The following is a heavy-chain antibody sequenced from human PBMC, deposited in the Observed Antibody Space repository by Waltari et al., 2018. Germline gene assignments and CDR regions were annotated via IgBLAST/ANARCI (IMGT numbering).Heavy chain of an antibody. CDR1: GYTFTAYY. V-gene: IGHV1-2*06. J-gene: IGHJ5*02. D-gene: IGHD1-7*01. CDR3: ARVLPQLELHWFDP. CDR2: INPNSGGT. Sequence: QVQLVQSGAEVRKPGASVKVSCTASGYTFTAYYLHWVRQAPGQGLEWMGRINPNSGGTNYAQKFQGRVTMTRDTSISTAYMELSRLRSDDTAVYYCARVLPQLELHWFDPWGQGTLVTVSS.